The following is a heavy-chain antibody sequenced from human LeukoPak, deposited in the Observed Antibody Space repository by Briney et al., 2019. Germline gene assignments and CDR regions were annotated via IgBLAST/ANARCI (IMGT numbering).Heavy chain of an antibody. CDR3: VRSPTKRVTEDY. CDR2: IFHSGRT. J-gene: IGHJ4*02. D-gene: IGHD1-26*01. CDR1: GFTLITYEM. V-gene: IGHV4-4*01. Sequence: SLPLSCAGSGFTLITYEMNWVRQAAGKGLDGIGQIFHSGRTSYSPSLKSRVPISVDKTKHQFFLKLASVPAADRAVGCFVRSPTKRVTEDYWGQGTLVTVSS.